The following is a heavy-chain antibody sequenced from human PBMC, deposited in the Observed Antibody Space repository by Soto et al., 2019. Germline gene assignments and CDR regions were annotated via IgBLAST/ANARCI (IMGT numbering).Heavy chain of an antibody. CDR2: IDPRDSYV. CDR1: GYTFTTFW. J-gene: IGHJ5*02. CDR3: ARLFCSTTTCDSWFDP. V-gene: IGHV5-10-1*01. Sequence: GESLKISCTGFGYTFTTFWVTWVRQMPGKGLEWMGRIDPRDSYVNYSPSFQGHVTISVDKSISTAYLQWGSLKASDTAMYYCARLFCSTTTCDSWFDPWGQGTLVTVSS. D-gene: IGHD2-2*01.